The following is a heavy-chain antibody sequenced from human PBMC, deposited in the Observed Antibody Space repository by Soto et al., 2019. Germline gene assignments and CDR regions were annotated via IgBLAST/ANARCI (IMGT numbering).Heavy chain of an antibody. D-gene: IGHD3-9*01. J-gene: IGHJ3*02. CDR3: ARAPSALRYFDWSYDAFDI. V-gene: IGHV1-8*01. CDR2: MNPNSGNT. CDR1: GYTFTSYD. Sequence: ASVKVSCKASGYTFTSYDINWVRQATGQGLEWMGWMNPNSGNTGYAQKFQGRVTMTRDTSTSTVYMELSSLRSEDTAVYYCARAPSALRYFDWSYDAFDIWGQGTMVTVSS.